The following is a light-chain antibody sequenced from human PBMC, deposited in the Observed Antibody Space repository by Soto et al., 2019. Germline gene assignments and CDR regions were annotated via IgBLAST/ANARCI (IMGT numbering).Light chain of an antibody. CDR2: ANT. J-gene: IGLJ1*01. CDR1: SSNIGTGYD. V-gene: IGLV1-40*01. Sequence: VLTQPPSVSGAPGQRVTISCTGSSSNIGTGYDVQWYQQLPGTAPKLHIYANTNRPSGVPDRFSGSTSGTSASLAITGLQAEDEADYYCQSYDSSLRGYVFGTGTKLTVL. CDR3: QSYDSSLRGYV.